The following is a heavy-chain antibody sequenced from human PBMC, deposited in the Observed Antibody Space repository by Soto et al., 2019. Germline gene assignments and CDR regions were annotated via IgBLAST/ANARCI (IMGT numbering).Heavy chain of an antibody. D-gene: IGHD2-2*01. J-gene: IGHJ4*02. CDR3: AILVVVPAVSDY. CDR2: INPNSGGT. CDR1: GYTFTGYY. Sequence: ASVKVSCKASGYTFTGYYMHWVPQAPGQGLEWMGWINPNSGGTNYAQKFQGRVTMTRDTSISTAYMELSRLRSDDTAVYYCAILVVVPAVSDYWGQGTLVTVSS. V-gene: IGHV1-2*02.